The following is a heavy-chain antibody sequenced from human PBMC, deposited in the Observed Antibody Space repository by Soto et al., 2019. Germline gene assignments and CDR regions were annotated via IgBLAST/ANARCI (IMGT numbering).Heavy chain of an antibody. Sequence: VQLVESGGGLVQPGRSLRLSCAASGFTFSSYAMHWVRQAPGKGLEWVAVISYDGSNKYYADSVKGRFTISRDNSKNTLYLQMNSLRAEDTAVYYCARDWGYCTNGVCSRFDYWGQGTLVTVSS. J-gene: IGHJ4*02. CDR3: ARDWGYCTNGVCSRFDY. CDR2: ISYDGSNK. V-gene: IGHV3-30-3*01. CDR1: GFTFSSYA. D-gene: IGHD2-8*01.